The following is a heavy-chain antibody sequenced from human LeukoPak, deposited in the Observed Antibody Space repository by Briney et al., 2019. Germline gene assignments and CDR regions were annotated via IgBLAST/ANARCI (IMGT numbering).Heavy chain of an antibody. D-gene: IGHD2-8*01. J-gene: IGHJ5*02. CDR1: GFTFSSYG. CDR2: ISYDGSNK. CDR3: ARDTLIVLMDIAYNWFDP. V-gene: IGHV3-30*03. Sequence: GGSLRLSCAASGFTFSSYGMHWVRQAPGKGLEWVAVISYDGSNKYYADSAKGRFTISRDNSRNTLYLQMNSLRAEDTAVYYCARDTLIVLMDIAYNWFDPWGRGTLVTVSS.